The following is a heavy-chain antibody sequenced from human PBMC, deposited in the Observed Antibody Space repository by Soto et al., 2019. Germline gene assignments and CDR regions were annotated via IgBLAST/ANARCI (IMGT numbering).Heavy chain of an antibody. D-gene: IGHD1-1*01. CDR3: ARATGTLRSRNCDY. Sequence: TSETLSLTCSVSGGSISTVGHYWTWIRQPPGKGLEWIGSIYHTGSTYYSKSLRSRLTMSVDTSKSQFSLRLSSVTAADTAVYYCARATGTLRSRNCDYWGQGSLVTVSS. J-gene: IGHJ4*02. CDR1: GGSISTVGHY. CDR2: IYHTGST. V-gene: IGHV4-31*03.